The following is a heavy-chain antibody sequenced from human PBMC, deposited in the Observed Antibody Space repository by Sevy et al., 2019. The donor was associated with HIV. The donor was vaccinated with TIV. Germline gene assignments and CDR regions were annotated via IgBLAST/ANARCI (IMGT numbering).Heavy chain of an antibody. D-gene: IGHD3-22*01. Sequence: GGSLRLSCAASGFTFTSYWMSWVRQAPGKGLEWVANIKQDGSEKYYVDSVKGRFTISRDNAKKSLYLQMNSLRAEDTAVYYCARDRGYYDSTTGFDYWGQGTLVTVSS. CDR1: GFTFTSYW. V-gene: IGHV3-7*03. CDR2: IKQDGSEK. J-gene: IGHJ4*02. CDR3: ARDRGYYDSTTGFDY.